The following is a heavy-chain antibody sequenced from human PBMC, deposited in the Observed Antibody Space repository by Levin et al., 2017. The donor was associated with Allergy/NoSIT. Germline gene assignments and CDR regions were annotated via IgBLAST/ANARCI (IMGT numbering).Heavy chain of an antibody. CDR3: AKGLWVGELSPLDY. V-gene: IGHV3-30*18. CDR1: GFTFSSYG. CDR2: ISYDGNNK. D-gene: IGHD3-10*01. J-gene: IGHJ4*02. Sequence: GGSLRLSCAASGFTFSSYGMHWVRQAPGKGLEWVAIISYDGNNKFYVDSVKGRFTISRDNSKNTLFLHINSLRPEDTAVYYCAKGLWVGELSPLDYWGQGTLVTVSS.